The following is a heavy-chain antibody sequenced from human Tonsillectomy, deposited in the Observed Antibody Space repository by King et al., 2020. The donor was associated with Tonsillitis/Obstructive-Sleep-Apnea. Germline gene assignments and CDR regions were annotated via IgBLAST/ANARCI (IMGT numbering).Heavy chain of an antibody. CDR1: GGSISYYY. Sequence: LQESGPGLVKPSETLSLTCTVSGGSISYYYWSWLRQPPGKGLEWIGYIYYSGSTNYNPSLKSRVTISVDTSKNQFSLKVTSVTAADTAVYYCAGVFPGATVDYWGQGTLVTVSS. J-gene: IGHJ4*02. D-gene: IGHD6-25*01. CDR2: IYYSGST. CDR3: AGVFPGATVDY. V-gene: IGHV4-59*01.